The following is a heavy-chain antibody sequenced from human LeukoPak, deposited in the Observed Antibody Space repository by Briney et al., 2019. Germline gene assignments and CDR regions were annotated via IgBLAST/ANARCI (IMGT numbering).Heavy chain of an antibody. CDR1: GYCFTSYW. D-gene: IGHD3-22*01. Sequence: GASLKISSKGSGYCFTSYWIGWVRPLPGKVLEWMGIIYPGDSDTRYSPSFQGQVTISADKSISTAYLQWSSLKASDTAMYYCARSYGYYYDSSGYPYWGQGTLVTVSS. CDR2: IYPGDSDT. V-gene: IGHV5-51*01. J-gene: IGHJ4*02. CDR3: ARSYGYYYDSSGYPY.